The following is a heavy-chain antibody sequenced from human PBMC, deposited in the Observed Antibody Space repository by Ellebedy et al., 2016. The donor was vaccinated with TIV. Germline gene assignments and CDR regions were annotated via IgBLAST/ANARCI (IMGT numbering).Heavy chain of an antibody. D-gene: IGHD3-10*01. CDR1: GFTFSSYG. Sequence: GGSLRLSXAASGFTFSSYGMPWVRQAPGKGLEWVAVISYDGSNKYYADSVKGRFTISRDNSKNTLYLQMNSLRAEDTAVYYCARSVRGVIKMPDYWGQGTLVTVSS. CDR2: ISYDGSNK. CDR3: ARSVRGVIKMPDY. J-gene: IGHJ4*02. V-gene: IGHV3-30*19.